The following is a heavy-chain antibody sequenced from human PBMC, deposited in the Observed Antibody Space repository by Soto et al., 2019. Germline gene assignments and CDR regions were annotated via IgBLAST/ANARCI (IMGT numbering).Heavy chain of an antibody. Sequence: PGGSLRLSCAASGFTFSSYWMSWVRQAPGKGLEWVANIKQDGSEKYYVDSVKGRFTISRDNAKNSLYLQMNSLRAEDTAVYYCARDRGKTYCSGGSCYSPGGRPVWGQGTTVTVSS. CDR3: ARDRGKTYCSGGSCYSPGGRPV. CDR2: IKQDGSEK. J-gene: IGHJ6*02. V-gene: IGHV3-7*01. CDR1: GFTFSSYW. D-gene: IGHD2-15*01.